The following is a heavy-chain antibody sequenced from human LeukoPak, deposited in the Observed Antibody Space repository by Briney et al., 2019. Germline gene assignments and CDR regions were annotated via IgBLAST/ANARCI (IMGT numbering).Heavy chain of an antibody. Sequence: SETLSLTCTVSGGSISSSSYYWGWIRQPPGKGLEWIGSIYYSGSTYYNPSLKSRVTISVDTSKNQFSLKLSSVTAADTAVYYCARHARFSDFWSGYSHLDYWCQGTLVTVSS. V-gene: IGHV4-39*01. J-gene: IGHJ4*02. CDR1: GGSISSSSYY. CDR3: ARHARFSDFWSGYSHLDY. D-gene: IGHD3-3*01. CDR2: IYYSGST.